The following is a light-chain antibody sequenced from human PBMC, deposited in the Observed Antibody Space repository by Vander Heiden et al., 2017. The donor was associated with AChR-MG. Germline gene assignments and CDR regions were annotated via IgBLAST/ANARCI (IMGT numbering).Light chain of an antibody. V-gene: IGKV3-11*01. CDR1: QSVSNY. CDR3: QQRANWWT. J-gene: IGKJ1*01. CDR2: DAS. Sequence: IVLTQSPATLSLSPGERASLSCRASQSVSNYLAWYQQKPGQAPRLLIYDASNRAAGIPARFSGSGSGTDFTLTISSLEPEDFAVYYCQQRANWWTFGQGTQVEIK.